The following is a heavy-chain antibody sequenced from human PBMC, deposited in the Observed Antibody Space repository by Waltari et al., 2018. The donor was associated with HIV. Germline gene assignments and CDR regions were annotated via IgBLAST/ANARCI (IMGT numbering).Heavy chain of an antibody. V-gene: IGHV1-2*02. CDR1: RYTFTGSY. CDR3: ARSITMIVVLIAWGYGMDV. CDR2: INPNSGGT. Sequence: QVQLVQSGAEVKKPGTSVKVSCKASRYTFTGSYMHLVRQAPGQGLEWMGWINPNSGGTKYAQKFQDRVTMTRDTSISTAYMELSRLRSDDTAVYYCARSITMIVVLIAWGYGMDVWGQGTTVTVSS. J-gene: IGHJ6*02. D-gene: IGHD3-22*01.